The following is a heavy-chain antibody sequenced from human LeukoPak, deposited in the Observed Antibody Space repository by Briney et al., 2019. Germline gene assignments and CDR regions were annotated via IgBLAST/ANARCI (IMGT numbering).Heavy chain of an antibody. D-gene: IGHD1-14*01. Sequence: GGSLRLSCAASGFTFSSYWMSWVRQAPGKGLEWVANIKQDGSEKYYVDSVKGRFTISRDNAKNSLYLQMNSLRAEDTAVYSCGRGNRMGDYYFDYWARETLVTVS. CDR3: GRGNRMGDYYFDY. V-gene: IGHV3-7*04. CDR1: GFTFSSYW. CDR2: IKQDGSEK. J-gene: IGHJ4*02.